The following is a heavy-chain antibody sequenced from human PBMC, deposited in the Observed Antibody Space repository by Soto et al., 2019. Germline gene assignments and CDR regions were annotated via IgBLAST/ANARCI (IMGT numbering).Heavy chain of an antibody. CDR3: AKDSSSWYGYFQH. CDR2: ISWNSGSI. D-gene: IGHD6-13*01. V-gene: IGHV3-9*01. J-gene: IGHJ1*01. CDR1: GFTFDDYA. Sequence: VQLVESGGGLVQPGRSLRLSCAASGFTFDDYAMHWVRQAPGKGLEWVSGISWNSGSIGYADSVKGRFTISRDNAKNSLYLQMNSLRAEDTALYYCAKDSSSWYGYFQHWGQGTLVTVSS.